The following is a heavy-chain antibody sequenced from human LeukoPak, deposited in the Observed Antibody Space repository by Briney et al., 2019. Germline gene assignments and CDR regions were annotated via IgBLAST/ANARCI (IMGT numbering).Heavy chain of an antibody. Sequence: GGSLRLSCAASGFTFNNCAMSWVRQPPGKGLEWVSAVTDDGTTTYYADSMKGRFTISRDNSKNTVYLQMNYLTADDTARYYCVKEERGYSYGDYWGQGTLVTVSS. D-gene: IGHD5-18*01. CDR1: GFTFNNCA. CDR3: VKEERGYSYGDY. V-gene: IGHV3-23*01. CDR2: VTDDGTTT. J-gene: IGHJ4*02.